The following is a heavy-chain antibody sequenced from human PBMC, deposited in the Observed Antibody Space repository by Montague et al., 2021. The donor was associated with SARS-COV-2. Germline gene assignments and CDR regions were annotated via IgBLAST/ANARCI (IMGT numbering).Heavy chain of an antibody. Sequence: CAIFGDSVSNKSVAWNWIRQSPSRGLEWLGRTYYRSKWDSDYAESVKRRLVITPDTSKNQVSLQLNSVIPEDTAVYFCASSGITLTGLDAFDIWGQGTMVTVSS. CDR2: TYYRSKWDS. CDR1: GDSVSNKSVA. J-gene: IGHJ3*02. D-gene: IGHD3-9*01. CDR3: ASSGITLTGLDAFDI. V-gene: IGHV6-1*01.